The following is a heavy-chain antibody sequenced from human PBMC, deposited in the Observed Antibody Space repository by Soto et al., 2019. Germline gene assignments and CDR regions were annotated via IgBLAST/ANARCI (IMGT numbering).Heavy chain of an antibody. D-gene: IGHD2-15*01. Sequence: EVQLLESGGDLVQPGESLRLSCAASGFTFSTYAMTWVRQAPGKGLEWVSSISSSGDSTFYADSVKSRFTISRDSSKNTLSLQMNSLRAEDTAVYYCAKDDGGSYRGGAFDLWGQGTMVTVSS. J-gene: IGHJ3*01. V-gene: IGHV3-23*01. CDR3: AKDDGGSYRGGAFDL. CDR1: GFTFSTYA. CDR2: ISSSGDST.